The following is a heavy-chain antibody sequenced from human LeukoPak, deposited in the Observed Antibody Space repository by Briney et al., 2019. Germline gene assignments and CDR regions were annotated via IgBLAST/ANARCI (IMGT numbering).Heavy chain of an antibody. CDR3: ARGTIVVVPAAFYYYMDV. J-gene: IGHJ6*03. D-gene: IGHD2-2*01. CDR2: ISSSGSTI. V-gene: IGHV3-11*01. Sequence: TGGSLRLSCAASGFTFSDYYMSWIRQAPGKGLEWVSYISSSGSTIYYADSVKGRFTISRDNAKNSLYLQMNSLRAEDTAVYYCARGTIVVVPAAFYYYMDVWGKGTTVTVSS. CDR1: GFTFSDYY.